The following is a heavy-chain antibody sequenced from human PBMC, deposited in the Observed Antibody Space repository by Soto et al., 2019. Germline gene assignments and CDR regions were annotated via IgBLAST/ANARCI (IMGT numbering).Heavy chain of an antibody. CDR1: GYTFTSYG. CDR2: ISAYNGNT. J-gene: IGHJ5*02. D-gene: IGHD6-13*01. Sequence: ASVKVSCKASGYTFTSYGISWLRQAPGQGLEWMGWISAYNGNTNYAQKLQGRVTMTTDTSTSTAYMELRSLRSDDTAVYYCARVVAAAGEGWFDPWGQGTLVTSPQ. V-gene: IGHV1-18*01. CDR3: ARVVAAAGEGWFDP.